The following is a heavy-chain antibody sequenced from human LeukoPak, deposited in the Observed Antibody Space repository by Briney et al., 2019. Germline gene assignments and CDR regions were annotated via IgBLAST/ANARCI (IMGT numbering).Heavy chain of an antibody. D-gene: IGHD2-2*01. CDR1: GFTFSSYS. CDR2: ITSSSSTI. J-gene: IGHJ4*02. Sequence: GGSLRLSCAASGFTFSSYSMNWIRQAPGKGLKWVSYITSSSSTIYYADSVKGRFTISRDNAKNSLYLQMNSLRAEDTAVYYCARDARYCSSTSCYGDHYFDYWGQGTLVTVSS. CDR3: ARDARYCSSTSCYGDHYFDY. V-gene: IGHV3-48*04.